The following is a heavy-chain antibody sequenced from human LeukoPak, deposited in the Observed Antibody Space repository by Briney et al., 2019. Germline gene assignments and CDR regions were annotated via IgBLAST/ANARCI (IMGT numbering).Heavy chain of an antibody. V-gene: IGHV3-30*04. Sequence: GGSLRLSCAASGFTFSSYAMHWVRQAPGKGLEWVAVISYDGSNKYYADSVKGRFTISRDNSKNTLYLQMNSLRAEDTAVYYCARDGSSWEFDYWGQGTLVTVSS. CDR2: ISYDGSNK. D-gene: IGHD6-13*01. CDR3: ARDGSSWEFDY. CDR1: GFTFSSYA. J-gene: IGHJ4*02.